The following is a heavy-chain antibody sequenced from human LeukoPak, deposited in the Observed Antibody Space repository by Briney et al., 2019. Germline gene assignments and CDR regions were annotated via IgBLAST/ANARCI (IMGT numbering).Heavy chain of an antibody. CDR3: ARPVDYDNSGDPDIFDI. D-gene: IGHD3-22*01. Sequence: SETLSLTCIVSSGFISSYYWRWIRQTPGKGLEWIAFINYSGRIKYNPSLQSRVSISLDTSKNRFSLQLRSVMAVDTAVYYCARPVDYDNSGDPDIFDIWGQGTIVSIS. CDR1: SGFISSYY. V-gene: IGHV4-59*01. CDR2: INYSGRI. J-gene: IGHJ3*02.